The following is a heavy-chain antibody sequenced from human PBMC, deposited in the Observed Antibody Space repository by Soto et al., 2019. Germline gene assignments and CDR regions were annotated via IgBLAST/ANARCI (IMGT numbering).Heavy chain of an antibody. V-gene: IGHV1-18*01. CDR3: ARDPGAAAAGTGVYYYYGMDV. Sequence: QVQLVQSGAEVKKPGASVKVSCKASGYTFTSYGISWVRQAPGQGLEWMGWISAYNGNTNYAQKLQGRVTMTTDTSTSTAYMELRSRRSDDTAVYYCARDPGAAAAGTGVYYYYGMDVWGQGTTVTVSS. CDR2: ISAYNGNT. D-gene: IGHD6-13*01. CDR1: GYTFTSYG. J-gene: IGHJ6*02.